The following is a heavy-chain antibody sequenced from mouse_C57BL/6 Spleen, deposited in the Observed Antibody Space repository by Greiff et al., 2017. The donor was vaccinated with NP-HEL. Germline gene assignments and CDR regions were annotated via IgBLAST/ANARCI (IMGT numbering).Heavy chain of an antibody. V-gene: IGHV3-6*01. CDR2: ISYDGSN. Sequence: VQLKESGPGLVKPSQSLSLTCSVTGYSITSGYYWNWIRQFPGNKLEWMGYISYDGSNNYNPSLKNRISITRDTSKNQFFLKLNSVTTEDTATYYCAREGYYGSSYYFDYWGQGTTLTVSS. CDR1: GYSITSGYY. J-gene: IGHJ2*01. D-gene: IGHD1-1*01. CDR3: AREGYYGSSYYFDY.